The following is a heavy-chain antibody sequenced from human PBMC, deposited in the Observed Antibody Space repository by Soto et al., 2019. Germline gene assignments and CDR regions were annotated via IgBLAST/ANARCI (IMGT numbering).Heavy chain of an antibody. D-gene: IGHD4-17*01. CDR1: GGSISSSSFY. J-gene: IGHJ4*02. Sequence: QLQLQESGPGLVKPSETLSLICTVSGGSISSSSFYWGWIRQPPGKGLEWIGGVYYSGSTLYNPSLERRVAMTIDTPRNQFSLKLSSVTAADTAVYYCARRHTGDYGGLYYFDYWGQGTLVTVSS. CDR3: ARRHTGDYGGLYYFDY. V-gene: IGHV4-39*01. CDR2: VYYSGST.